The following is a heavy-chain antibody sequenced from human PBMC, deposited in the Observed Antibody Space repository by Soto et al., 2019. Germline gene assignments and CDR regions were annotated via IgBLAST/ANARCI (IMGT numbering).Heavy chain of an antibody. Sequence: QVQLVESGGGVVQPGRSLRLSCAASGFTFSHFDMYWVRQAPGKGLEWVSLISFDGRTEYSADSVKGRFTISRDNSKNTLWLPISSLGREDTAVYYCAKDSVVHTDAWSHMYYYYGMDVWGRGTTVTVFS. D-gene: IGHD2-15*01. CDR2: ISFDGRTE. J-gene: IGHJ6*02. CDR3: AKDSVVHTDAWSHMYYYYGMDV. V-gene: IGHV3-30*18. CDR1: GFTFSHFD.